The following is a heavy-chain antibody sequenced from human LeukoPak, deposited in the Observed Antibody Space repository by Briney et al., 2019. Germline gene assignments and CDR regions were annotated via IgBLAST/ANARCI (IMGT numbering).Heavy chain of an antibody. CDR2: ISSSSSYI. D-gene: IGHD1-7*01. CDR3: AREGITGTTDY. V-gene: IGHV3-21*01. CDR1: GFTFSSYS. J-gene: IGHJ4*02. Sequence: GGSLRLSCVASGFTFSSYSMNWVRQAPGKGLEWVSSISSSSSYIYYADSVKGRFTISRDNAKNSLYLQMNSLRAEDTAVYYCAREGITGTTDYWGQGTLVTVSS.